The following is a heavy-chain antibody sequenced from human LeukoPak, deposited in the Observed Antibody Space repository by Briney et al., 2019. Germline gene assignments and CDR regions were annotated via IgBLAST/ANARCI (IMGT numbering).Heavy chain of an antibody. CDR1: GGSISGCS. V-gene: IGHV4-59*01. CDR2: IYSGGTT. CDR3: ARDDSSGFYCDI. Sequence: KTSETLSLTCIVSGGSISGCSWSWIRQPPGKGLEWIGYIYSGGTTDYNPSLKSRVAISLDTSQNQFSLKLSSVTAADTAVYYCARDDSSGFYCDIWGQGTLVTVSP. J-gene: IGHJ4*02. D-gene: IGHD3-22*01.